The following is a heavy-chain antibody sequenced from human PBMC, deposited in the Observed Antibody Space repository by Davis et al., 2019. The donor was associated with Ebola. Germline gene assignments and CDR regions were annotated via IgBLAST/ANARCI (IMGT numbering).Heavy chain of an antibody. CDR2: INTNTGNP. CDR1: RYTFTNYA. CDR3: ARGDMSAVGSDY. V-gene: IGHV7-4-1*02. J-gene: IGHJ4*02. Sequence: ASVKVSCKASRYTFTNYAVHWVRQAPGQGLEWMGWINTNTGNPIYAQGSTGRFVFSLDISVGSAYLQIISLKAEDTAVYYCARGDMSAVGSDYWGQGTLVTVSS. D-gene: IGHD6-13*01.